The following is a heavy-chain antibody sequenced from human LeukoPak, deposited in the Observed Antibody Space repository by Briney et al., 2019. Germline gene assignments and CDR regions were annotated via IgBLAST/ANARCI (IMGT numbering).Heavy chain of an antibody. CDR3: TIDGADYNSPSGY. D-gene: IGHD3-10*01. Sequence: PGGSLRLSCAASGFTFSSYSLNWVRQAPGKGLEWVSYISSSSSTIYYADSVKGRFTISRDNARNSLYLQMNSLRAEDTAVYYCTIDGADYNSPSGYWGRGTLVTVSS. CDR1: GFTFSSYS. CDR2: ISSSSSTI. J-gene: IGHJ4*02. V-gene: IGHV3-48*01.